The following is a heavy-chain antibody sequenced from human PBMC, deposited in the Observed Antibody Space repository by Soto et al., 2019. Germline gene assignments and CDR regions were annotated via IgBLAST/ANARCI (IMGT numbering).Heavy chain of an antibody. D-gene: IGHD6-19*01. CDR1: GDSVSSNTAA. V-gene: IGHV6-1*01. Sequence: QVHLQQSGPGLVKPSQTLSLTCAISGDSVSSNTAAWNWIMSSPSRGLEWLGRTYYRSNWRHDYAVSVKSRITVNPDTSKNHFSLQLNSVTPDDTAVYYCARGVAGSGFDLWGQGTLVTVSS. J-gene: IGHJ4*02. CDR3: ARGVAGSGFDL. CDR2: TYYRSNWRH.